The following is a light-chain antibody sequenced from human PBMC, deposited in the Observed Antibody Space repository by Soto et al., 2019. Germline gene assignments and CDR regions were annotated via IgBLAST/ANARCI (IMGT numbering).Light chain of an antibody. CDR1: QSVSTF. J-gene: IGKJ4*01. CDR3: QQRSKWFT. CDR2: DAS. Sequence: EIVLTQSPVTLSLSPGERATLSCRASQSVSTFLAWYQQKPGQAPRLLIYDASNRTTGIPARFSGSGSGTEFTLTISSLEPEDFAVYYCQQRSKWFTFGGGTKVEIK. V-gene: IGKV3-11*01.